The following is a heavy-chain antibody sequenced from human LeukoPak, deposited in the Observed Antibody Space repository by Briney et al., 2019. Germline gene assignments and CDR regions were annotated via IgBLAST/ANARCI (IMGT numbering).Heavy chain of an antibody. CDR3: ARVYYGSGSRAIYYFDY. CDR1: GYTFTGYY. CDR2: INPNSGGT. Sequence: ASVKVSFKSSGYTFTGYYMHWVRQAPGQGLEWMGWINPNSGGTNYAQKFQGRVTMNRDTSISTAYMELSRLRSDDTDVYYCARVYYGSGSRAIYYFDYWGQGTLVTVSS. D-gene: IGHD3-10*01. J-gene: IGHJ4*02. V-gene: IGHV1-2*02.